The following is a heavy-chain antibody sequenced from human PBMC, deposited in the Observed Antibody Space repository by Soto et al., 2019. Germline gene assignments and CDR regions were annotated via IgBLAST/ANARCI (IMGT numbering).Heavy chain of an antibody. Sequence: ASVKVSCKASGYTFTGYYIHWVRQAPGQGLEWMGWINPNNGDTKYAQRFQGRVTVTRDTSSNTIYMELRRLTSDDTAVYYCEREEKNGFDSWGQGTLVTAPQ. CDR2: INPNNGDT. V-gene: IGHV1-2*02. CDR1: GYTFTGYY. CDR3: EREEKNGFDS. J-gene: IGHJ5*01.